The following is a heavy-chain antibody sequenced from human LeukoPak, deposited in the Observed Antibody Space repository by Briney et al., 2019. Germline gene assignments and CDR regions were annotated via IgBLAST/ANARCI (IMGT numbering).Heavy chain of an antibody. CDR1: GGTFSSYA. J-gene: IGHJ4*02. Sequence: SVKVSCKASGGTFSSYAISWVRQAPGQGLEWMGGIIPIFGTANYAQKFQGRVTITTDESTSTAYMELSSLRSEDTAVYYCARVPARYSGSYYAGVVDYWGQGTLVTVSS. V-gene: IGHV1-69*05. D-gene: IGHD1-26*01. CDR3: ARVPARYSGSYYAGVVDY. CDR2: IIPIFGTA.